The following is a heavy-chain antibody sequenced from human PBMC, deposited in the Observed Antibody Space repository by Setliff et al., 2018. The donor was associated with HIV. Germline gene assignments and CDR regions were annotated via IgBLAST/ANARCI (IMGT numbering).Heavy chain of an antibody. CDR3: ARDSYFWSGYKWFDCGGDCYPDY. CDR1: GYTFTSYA. CDR2: ISPYNGNR. D-gene: IGHD2-21*01. Sequence: ASVKVSCKASGYTFTSYAISWVRQAPGQGLEWMGWISPYNGNRYYAPKLHGRVTMTTDTSTSTAYLELRSLRSDDTAVYYCARDSYFWSGYKWFDCGGDCYPDYWGQGTLVTVSS. J-gene: IGHJ4*02. V-gene: IGHV1-18*01.